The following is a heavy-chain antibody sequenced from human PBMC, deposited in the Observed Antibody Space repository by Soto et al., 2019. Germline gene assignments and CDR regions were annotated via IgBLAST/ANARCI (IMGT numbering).Heavy chain of an antibody. CDR2: IKQDGSEK. J-gene: IGHJ6*02. D-gene: IGHD2-15*01. CDR3: ARDPSVVVVAATPYYYYGMDV. V-gene: IGHV3-7*01. CDR1: GCAFSSYW. Sequence: LRLSCAASGCAFSSYWMSWVRQAPGKGLEWVANIKQDGSEKYYVDSVKGRFTISRDNAKNSLYLQMNSLRAEDTAVYYCARDPSVVVVAATPYYYYGMDVWGQGTTVTVSS.